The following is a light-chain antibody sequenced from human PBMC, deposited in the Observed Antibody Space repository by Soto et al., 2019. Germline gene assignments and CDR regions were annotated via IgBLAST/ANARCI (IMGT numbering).Light chain of an antibody. CDR1: QTISTY. Sequence: DIPMTQSPSSLSASVGDRVTITCRASQTISTYLNWYQQKPGKAPKLLIYAASNLQSGVPSRFSGSGSGTDFTLTISSLQPEDFATYYCQQSYSTLYTFGQGTKLEIK. CDR3: QQSYSTLYT. J-gene: IGKJ2*01. V-gene: IGKV1-39*01. CDR2: AAS.